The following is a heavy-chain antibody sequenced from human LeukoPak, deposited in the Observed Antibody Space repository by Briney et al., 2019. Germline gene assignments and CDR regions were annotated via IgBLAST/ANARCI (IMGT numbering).Heavy chain of an antibody. CDR3: ARDYYGSGSYYYYYGMDV. CDR2: IYQSEHT. J-gene: IGHJ6*02. D-gene: IGHD3-10*01. Sequence: SETLSLSCVVSGYSISSGYYWGWIRQPPGKGLEWIANIYQSEHTYYNPSLKSRVTMSVDTSKNQFSLKLSSVTAADTAVYYCARDYYGSGSYYYYYGMDVWGQGTTVTVSS. CDR1: GYSISSGYY. V-gene: IGHV4-38-2*02.